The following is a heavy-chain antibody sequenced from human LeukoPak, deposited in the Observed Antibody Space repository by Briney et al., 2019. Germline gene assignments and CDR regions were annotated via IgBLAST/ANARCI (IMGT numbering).Heavy chain of an antibody. CDR2: INHRGST. D-gene: IGHD2-15*01. J-gene: IGHJ4*02. Sequence: SETLSLTCAVYGGSFSGYYWSWIRQPPGKGLEWIGEINHRGSTNYNPSLKSRVTISVDTSKNQFSLKLSSVTAADTAVYYCARSPSHRYCSGGSCYLDYWGQGTLVTVSS. CDR1: GGSFSGYY. V-gene: IGHV4-34*01. CDR3: ARSPSHRYCSGGSCYLDY.